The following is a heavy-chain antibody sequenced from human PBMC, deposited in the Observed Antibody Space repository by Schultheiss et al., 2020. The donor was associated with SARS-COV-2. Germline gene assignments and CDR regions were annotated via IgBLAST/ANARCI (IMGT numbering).Heavy chain of an antibody. CDR3: AKEDEYPGDY. V-gene: IGHV3-66*02. D-gene: IGHD2/OR15-2a*01. CDR2: IYSGGST. Sequence: GGSLRLSCAASGFTFSSYWMSWVRQAPGKGLEWVSVIYSGGSTYYADSVKGRFTISRDNSKNTLYLQMNSLRAEDTAVYYCAKEDEYPGDYWGQGTLVTVSS. J-gene: IGHJ4*02. CDR1: GFTFSSYW.